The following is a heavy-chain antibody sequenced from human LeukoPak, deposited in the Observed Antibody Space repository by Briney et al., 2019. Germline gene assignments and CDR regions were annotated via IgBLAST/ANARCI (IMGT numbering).Heavy chain of an antibody. D-gene: IGHD6-13*01. CDR2: IYYSGST. J-gene: IGHJ5*02. V-gene: IGHV4-59*08. CDR1: GGSISSYY. CDR3: ARFSSSWLGWFDP. Sequence: SETLSLTCTVSGGSISSYYWSWIRQPPGKGLEWIGYIYYSGSTNYNPSLKSRVTISVDTSKNQFSLKLSSVTAADTAAYYCARFSSSWLGWFDPWGQGTLVTVSS.